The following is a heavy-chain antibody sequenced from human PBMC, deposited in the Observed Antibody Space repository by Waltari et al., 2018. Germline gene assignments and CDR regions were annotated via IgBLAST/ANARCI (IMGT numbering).Heavy chain of an antibody. V-gene: IGHV3-53*01. CDR3: ARVVFGDFLGGWFDS. CDR2: IFPDDDT. J-gene: IGHJ5*01. D-gene: IGHD4-17*01. CDR1: GFSVTTNY. Sequence: EGHLEDSGGTLIHPGGSLKLSCRVSGFSVTTNYMSWLRPAPGKGLELVSTIFPDDDTLYADSVKGRFSVSRDKSDNTLFLQMNTLRVEDAAVYYCARVVFGDFLGGWFDSWGRGTRVTVSS.